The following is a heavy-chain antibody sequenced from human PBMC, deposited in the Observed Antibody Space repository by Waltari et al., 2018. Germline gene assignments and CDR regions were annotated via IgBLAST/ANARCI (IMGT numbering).Heavy chain of an antibody. Sequence: QVQLVQSGAEVKKPGASVKVSCKVSGYTLTELSMHWVRQAPGIGLEWMGGFDPEDGETIYAQKFQGRVTMTEDTSTDTAYMELSSLRSEDTAVYYCATGEYCSGGSCYSGGSFDYWGQGTLVTVSS. V-gene: IGHV1-24*01. J-gene: IGHJ4*02. CDR2: FDPEDGET. CDR1: GYTLTELS. CDR3: ATGEYCSGGSCYSGGSFDY. D-gene: IGHD2-15*01.